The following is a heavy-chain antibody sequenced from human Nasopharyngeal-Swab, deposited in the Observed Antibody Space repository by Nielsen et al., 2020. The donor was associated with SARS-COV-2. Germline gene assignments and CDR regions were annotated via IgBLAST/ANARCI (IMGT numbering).Heavy chain of an antibody. CDR2: INHSGST. CDR3: ARAPYGIDP. Sequence: SETLSLTCAVYGGSFSGYYWSWIRQPPGKGLEWIGEINHSGSTNYNPSLKSRVTISVDTSKSQFSLKLSSVTAADTAVYYCARAPYGIDPWGQGTLVTVSS. J-gene: IGHJ5*02. CDR1: GGSFSGYY. V-gene: IGHV4-34*01. D-gene: IGHD4-17*01.